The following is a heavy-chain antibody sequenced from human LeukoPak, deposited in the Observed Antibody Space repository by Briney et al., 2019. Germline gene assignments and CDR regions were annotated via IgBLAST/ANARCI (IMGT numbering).Heavy chain of an antibody. Sequence: ASVKVSCKASGYTFTDYYIHWVRQAPGQGLQWMGGINPNSGGTNYAQKFQGRVTMTRGTSISTAYMELSRLKSDDTAVYYCARDLECIIVVPTAMGYWGQGTLVTVSS. D-gene: IGHD2-2*01. CDR2: INPNSGGT. V-gene: IGHV1-2*02. CDR1: GYTFTDYY. CDR3: ARDLECIIVVPTAMGY. J-gene: IGHJ4*02.